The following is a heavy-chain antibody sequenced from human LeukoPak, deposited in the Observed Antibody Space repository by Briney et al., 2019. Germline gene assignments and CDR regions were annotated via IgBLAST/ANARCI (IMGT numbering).Heavy chain of an antibody. J-gene: IGHJ4*02. V-gene: IGHV3-30*02. CDR3: AKNRDSSDYPRDFDF. Sequence: QPGGSLRLSCAAFGFTFSSYGMHWVRQTPGKGLEWVAFIRHDGSYQQYADSVKGRFTVSRDNSKDMVYPQMNSLRTEDTAVYYCAKNRDSSDYPRDFDFWGQGTLVTVSS. D-gene: IGHD3-22*01. CDR1: GFTFSSYG. CDR2: IRHDGSYQ.